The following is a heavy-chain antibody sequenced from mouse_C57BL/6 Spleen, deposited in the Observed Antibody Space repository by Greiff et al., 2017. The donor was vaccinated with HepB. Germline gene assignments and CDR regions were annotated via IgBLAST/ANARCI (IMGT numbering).Heavy chain of an antibody. J-gene: IGHJ2*01. CDR2: IDPNSGGT. CDR1: GYTFTSYW. Sequence: VQLQQSGAELVKPGASVKLSCKASGYTFTSYWMHWVKQRPGRGLEWTGRIDPNSGGTKYNEKFKSKATRTVDKPSSTAYMQLSSLTSEDSAVYYCAGSSYYGSEGSYCDYWGQGTTLTVSS. D-gene: IGHD1-1*01. V-gene: IGHV1-72*01. CDR3: AGSSYYGSEGSYCDY.